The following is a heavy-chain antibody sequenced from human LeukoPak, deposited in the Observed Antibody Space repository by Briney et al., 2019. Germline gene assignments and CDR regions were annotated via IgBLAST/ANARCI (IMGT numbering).Heavy chain of an antibody. CDR3: AKDIVVVPAAIPWFDP. D-gene: IGHD2-2*01. CDR2: ISYDGSNK. Sequence: GGSLRLSCAASGFTFSSYGMHWVRQAPGKGLEWVAVISYDGSNKYYADSVKGRFTISRDNSKNTLYLQMNSLRAEDTAVYYCAKDIVVVPAAIPWFDPWGQGTLVTVSS. J-gene: IGHJ5*02. CDR1: GFTFSSYG. V-gene: IGHV3-30*18.